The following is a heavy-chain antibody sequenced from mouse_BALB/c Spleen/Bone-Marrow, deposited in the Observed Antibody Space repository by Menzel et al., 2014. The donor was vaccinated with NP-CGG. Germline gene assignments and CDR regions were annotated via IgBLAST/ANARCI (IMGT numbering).Heavy chain of an antibody. Sequence: EVKLVESGPDLVKPSQSVSLTCTVTAYSITSGYGWHWIRQFPGNRLEWMAYIRYSGNTDYNPSLKSRISITRDTSKNQFFLQLNSVTTEDTATYYCARETAIVADFDYWGQGTTLTVSS. CDR3: ARETAIVADFDY. J-gene: IGHJ2*01. V-gene: IGHV3-1*02. D-gene: IGHD1-1*01. CDR2: IRYSGNT. CDR1: AYSITSGYG.